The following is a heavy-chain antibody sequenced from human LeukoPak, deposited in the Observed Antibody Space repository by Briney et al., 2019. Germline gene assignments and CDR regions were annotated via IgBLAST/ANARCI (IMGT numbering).Heavy chain of an antibody. V-gene: IGHV3-21*01. CDR2: ISSSGSYI. J-gene: IGHJ6*02. CDR1: GFTFSSYS. CDR3: ARGDFAMDV. Sequence: GGSLRLSCAASGFTFSSYSMNWVRQAPGKGLEWVSSISSSGSYIYYAATVKGRFTISRDNAKNSLYLQMNSLRAEDTAVYYCARGDFAMDVWGQGTTVTVSS.